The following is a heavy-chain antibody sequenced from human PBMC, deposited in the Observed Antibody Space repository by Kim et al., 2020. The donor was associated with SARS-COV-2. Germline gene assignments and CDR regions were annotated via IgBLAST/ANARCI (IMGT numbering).Heavy chain of an antibody. D-gene: IGHD4-17*01. CDR2: GREK. J-gene: IGHJ4*02. V-gene: IGHV3-7*03. CDR3: VRGYGGGDS. Sequence: GREKYYVDSLKGRFTISRDNANNFLYLQMNSLRTEDTAVYYCVRGYGGGDSWGQGTLVTVSS.